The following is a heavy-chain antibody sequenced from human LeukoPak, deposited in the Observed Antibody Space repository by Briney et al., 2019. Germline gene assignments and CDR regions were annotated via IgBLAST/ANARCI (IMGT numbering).Heavy chain of an antibody. CDR3: ARGRYSYGPSVY. CDR1: GGSISSGGYY. J-gene: IGHJ4*02. D-gene: IGHD5-18*01. Sequence: SQTLSLTCTVSGGSISSGGYYWSWIRQPPGKGLEWIGYIYHSGSTYYNPSLKSRVTISVDTSKNQFSLKLSSVTAADTAVYYCARGRYSYGPSVYWGQGTLVTVSS. V-gene: IGHV4-30-2*01. CDR2: IYHSGST.